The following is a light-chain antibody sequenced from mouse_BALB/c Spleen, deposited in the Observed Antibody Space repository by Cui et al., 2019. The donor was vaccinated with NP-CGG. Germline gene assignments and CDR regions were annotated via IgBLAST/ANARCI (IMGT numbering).Light chain of an antibody. J-gene: IGLJ1*01. CDR1: TGAVTTSNY. V-gene: IGLV1*01. CDR3: ALWYSNHWV. Sequence: AVVTQAAAPTTSPGETVTLTCRSSTGAVTTSNYANWVQEKPDHLFTGLIGGTNNRAPGVPARFSGSLIGNKAVLTITGAQTEDEAIYFCALWYSNHWVFGGGTKLTVL. CDR2: GTN.